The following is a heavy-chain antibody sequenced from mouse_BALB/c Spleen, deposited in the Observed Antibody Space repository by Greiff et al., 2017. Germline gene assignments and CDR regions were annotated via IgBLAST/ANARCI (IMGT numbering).Heavy chain of an antibody. CDR2: IYPGDGDT. D-gene: IGHD1-1*01. V-gene: IGHV1-80*01. J-gene: IGHJ2*01. Sequence: QVQLQQSGAELVRPGSSVKISCTASGYAFSSYWMNWVKQRPGQGLEWIGQIYPGDGDTNYNGKFKGKATLTVDKSSSTAYMQLSSPTSEGSAVYYCARKYYYSGSDYWGQGTTLTVSS. CDR1: GYAFSSYW. CDR3: ARKYYYSGSDY.